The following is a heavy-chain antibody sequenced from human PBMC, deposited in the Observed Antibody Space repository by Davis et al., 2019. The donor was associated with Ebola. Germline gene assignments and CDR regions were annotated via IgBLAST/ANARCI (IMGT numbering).Heavy chain of an antibody. J-gene: IGHJ3*02. CDR1: GFTFSSYS. V-gene: IGHV3-21*01. D-gene: IGHD6-19*01. CDR3: AREFVNDGWSRGAFDI. Sequence: GGSLRLSCAASGFTFSSYSMNWVRQAPGKGLEWVSSISSSSSYIYYADSVKGRFTISRDNAKNSLYLQMNSLRAEDTAVYYCAREFVNDGWSRGAFDIWGQGTLVTVSS. CDR2: ISSSSSYI.